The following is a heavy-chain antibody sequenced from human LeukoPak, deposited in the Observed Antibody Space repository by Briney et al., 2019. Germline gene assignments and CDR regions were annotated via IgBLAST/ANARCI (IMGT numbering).Heavy chain of an antibody. CDR3: ARDLITIFGVATGGLDY. Sequence: GGSLRLSCAASGFTFSSYEMNWVRQAPGKGLEWVSYIGSSGSTIYYADSVKGRFTISRDNAKNSLYLQMNSLRAEDTAVYYCARDLITIFGVATGGLDYWGQGTLVTVSS. CDR1: GFTFSSYE. CDR2: IGSSGSTI. D-gene: IGHD3-3*01. V-gene: IGHV3-48*03. J-gene: IGHJ4*02.